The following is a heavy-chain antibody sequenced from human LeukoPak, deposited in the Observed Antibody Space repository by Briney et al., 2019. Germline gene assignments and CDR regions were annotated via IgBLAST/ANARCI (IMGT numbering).Heavy chain of an antibody. D-gene: IGHD2-15*01. V-gene: IGHV4-59*08. CDR2: IYYSGST. CDR1: GDSISSYY. Sequence: PSETLSLTCTVSGDSISSYYWNWVRQPPGKELEWIGYIYYSGSTNCNPSLKSRVTISIDTSKNQFSLKLSSVTAADTAVYYCASGGFDIWGQGTMVTVSS. J-gene: IGHJ3*02. CDR3: ASGGFDI.